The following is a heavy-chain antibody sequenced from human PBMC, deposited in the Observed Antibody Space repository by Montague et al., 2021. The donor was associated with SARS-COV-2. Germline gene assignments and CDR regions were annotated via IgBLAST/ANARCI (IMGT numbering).Heavy chain of an antibody. Sequence: SETLSLTCSVSGGSITTYYWSWVRQPAGKGLEWIGRLSTGGSTDYNPSLKSRVTMSLDTSKNQVSLKLSSVTAADTAVYYCARDASSANSPANNWFDSWGQGTLVTVSS. CDR3: ARDASSANSPANNWFDS. J-gene: IGHJ5*01. CDR1: GGSITTYY. CDR2: LSTGGST. D-gene: IGHD4/OR15-4a*01. V-gene: IGHV4-4*07.